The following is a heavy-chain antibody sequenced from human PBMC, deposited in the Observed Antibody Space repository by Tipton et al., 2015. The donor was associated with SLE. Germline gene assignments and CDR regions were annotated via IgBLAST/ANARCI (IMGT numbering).Heavy chain of an antibody. D-gene: IGHD3-10*01. V-gene: IGHV4-38-2*01. CDR1: GYSISSGYY. Sequence: LRLSCAVSGYSISSGYYWGWIRQPPGKGLEWIGSIYHSGSTYYNPSLKSRVTISVDTSKNQFSLKLSSVTAADTAVYYCARSMVQGVLDAFDIWGQGTMVTVSS. J-gene: IGHJ3*02. CDR2: IYHSGST. CDR3: ARSMVQGVLDAFDI.